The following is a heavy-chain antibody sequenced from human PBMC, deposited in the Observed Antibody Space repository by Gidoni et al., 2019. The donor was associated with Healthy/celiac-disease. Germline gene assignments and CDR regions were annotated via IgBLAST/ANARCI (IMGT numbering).Heavy chain of an antibody. Sequence: EVQLVESGGGLVKPGRSLSLSCTASGFTFGDYAMSWFRQAPGKGLEWVGFIRSKAYGGTTEYAASVKGRFTISRDDSKSIAYLQMNSLKTEDTAVYYCTRGSLWFGELPPYYYYGMDVWGQGTTVTVSS. CDR2: IRSKAYGGTT. J-gene: IGHJ6*02. CDR1: GFTFGDYA. CDR3: TRGSLWFGELPPYYYYGMDV. D-gene: IGHD3-10*01. V-gene: IGHV3-49*05.